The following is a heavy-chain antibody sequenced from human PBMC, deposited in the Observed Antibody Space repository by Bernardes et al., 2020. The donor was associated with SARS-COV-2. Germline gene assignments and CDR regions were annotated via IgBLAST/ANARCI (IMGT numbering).Heavy chain of an antibody. V-gene: IGHV2-5*02. CDR2: IYWDDDN. J-gene: IGHJ3*02. Sequence: SDPALGKPTQTLTLTCTFSGFSLSTSGVGVGWIRQPPGKALEWLALIYWDDDNRYSPSLKSRLTITKDTSKNQVVLTMTNMDPVDTATYYCAHLNYYDSSGYYYRAFDIWGKGTMVTVSS. CDR1: GFSLSTSGVG. D-gene: IGHD3-22*01. CDR3: AHLNYYDSSGYYYRAFDI.